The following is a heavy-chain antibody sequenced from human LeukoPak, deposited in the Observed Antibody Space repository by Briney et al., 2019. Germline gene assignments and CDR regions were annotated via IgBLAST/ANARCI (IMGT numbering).Heavy chain of an antibody. D-gene: IGHD4-17*01. Sequence: GESLKISCQGSGYSFTSYWIAWVRQLPGKGLEWMGIIYPSDSDTRYSPSLQGQVTISADKSISTAYLQWSSLKASDTAIYYCARLTTVNNWFDPWGQGTLVTVSS. CDR1: GYSFTSYW. J-gene: IGHJ5*02. V-gene: IGHV5-51*01. CDR2: IYPSDSDT. CDR3: ARLTTVNNWFDP.